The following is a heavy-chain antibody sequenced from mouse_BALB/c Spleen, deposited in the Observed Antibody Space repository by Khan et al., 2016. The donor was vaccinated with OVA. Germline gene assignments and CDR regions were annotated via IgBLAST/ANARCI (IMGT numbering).Heavy chain of an antibody. D-gene: IGHD2-14*01. CDR1: GYTFTSYT. V-gene: IGHV1-4*01. CDR3: VRDGAYHRNDGWFAY. J-gene: IGHJ3*01. CDR2: INPSNGYT. Sequence: VKLQESGAELARPGASVKMSCKASGYTFTSYTIHWIKKRPGQGLEWIGYINPSNGYTNSNQKFKDKATLTTDKSSTTAYLQLSSRTSDESAVYNCVRDGAYHRNDGWFAYWGQGTLVTVSA.